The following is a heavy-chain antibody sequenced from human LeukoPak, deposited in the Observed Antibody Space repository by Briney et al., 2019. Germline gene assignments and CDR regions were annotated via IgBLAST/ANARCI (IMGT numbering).Heavy chain of an antibody. V-gene: IGHV1-18*01. CDR3: ARDRNIHPGSWFDP. CDR1: GYTFTSCG. D-gene: IGHD1-26*01. CDR2: ISAYNGNT. Sequence: ASVKVSCKASGYTFTSCGISWVRQAPGQGLEWMGWISAYNGNTNYAQKLQGRVTMTTDTSTSTAYMELRSLRSDDTAVYYCARDRNIHPGSWFDPWGQGTLVTVSS. J-gene: IGHJ5*02.